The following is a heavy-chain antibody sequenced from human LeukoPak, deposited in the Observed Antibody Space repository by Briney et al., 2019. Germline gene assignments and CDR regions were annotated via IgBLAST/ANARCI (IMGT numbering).Heavy chain of an antibody. Sequence: PGTSLRLSCAASGLIFSHYGMHWVRQAPGKGLEWVSLISTDGSKTYYADSVKGRFTISRDNSKNTLYLQMNSLRAEDTAVYYCAREVGVGVVVVAATLDYWGQGTLVTVSS. D-gene: IGHD2-15*01. CDR3: AREVGVGVVVVAATLDY. CDR2: ISTDGSKT. CDR1: GLIFSHYG. V-gene: IGHV3-30*03. J-gene: IGHJ4*02.